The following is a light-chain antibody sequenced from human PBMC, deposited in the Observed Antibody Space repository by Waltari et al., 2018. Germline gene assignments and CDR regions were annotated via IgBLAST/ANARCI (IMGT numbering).Light chain of an antibody. V-gene: IGKV3-11*01. CDR1: QSISTD. J-gene: IGKJ5*01. Sequence: VLTQSPATQPLSPGAGAPLTYRASQSISTDLAWFQQRPGQAPRLLIYDASNRAARVPARFSGSGSRTDFTLSISNLEPEDFAVYYCHQRSSWPITFGQGTRLEIK. CDR2: DAS. CDR3: HQRSSWPIT.